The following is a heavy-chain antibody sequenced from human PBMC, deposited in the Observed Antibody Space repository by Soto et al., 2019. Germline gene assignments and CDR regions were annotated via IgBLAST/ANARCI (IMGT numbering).Heavy chain of an antibody. Sequence: GASVKVSCKASGYTFSSYYIHWVRQAPGQGLEWIGIINPNGGSTNYAQNFKGRLTVTRDTSTATVYMDLSALTSDDTAMYYCARASYCTNGVCYFDYWGQGTLVTVSS. CDR3: ARASYCTNGVCYFDY. CDR2: INPNGGST. CDR1: GYTFSSYY. J-gene: IGHJ4*02. V-gene: IGHV1-46*01. D-gene: IGHD2-8*01.